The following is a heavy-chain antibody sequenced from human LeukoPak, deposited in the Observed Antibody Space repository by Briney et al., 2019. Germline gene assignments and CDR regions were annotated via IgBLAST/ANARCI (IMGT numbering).Heavy chain of an antibody. Sequence: ASVKVSCTASGYTFTGYYIHWVRQAPGQGLEWMGWINPNSGGTKYAQKFQGRATMTRDTSISTAYMELSSLTSDDTALYYCATDGAVAGTAYPEYWGQGTLVTVSS. V-gene: IGHV1-2*02. J-gene: IGHJ4*02. CDR3: ATDGAVAGTAYPEY. CDR1: GYTFTGYY. CDR2: INPNSGGT. D-gene: IGHD6-19*01.